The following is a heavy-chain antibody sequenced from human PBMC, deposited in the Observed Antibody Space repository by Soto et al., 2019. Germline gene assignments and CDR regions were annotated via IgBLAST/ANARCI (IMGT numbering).Heavy chain of an antibody. CDR3: ARQRGRYYFDY. V-gene: IGHV4-39*01. CDR1: GGSISSSSYY. J-gene: IGHJ4*02. CDR2: IYYSGST. Sequence: QLQLQESGPGLVKPSETLSLTCTVSGGSISSSSYYWGWIRQPPGKGLEWIGSIYYSGSTYYNPSLKSRVTIPVDTSKNQFSLKLSSVTAADTAVYYCARQRGRYYFDYWGQGTLVTVSS.